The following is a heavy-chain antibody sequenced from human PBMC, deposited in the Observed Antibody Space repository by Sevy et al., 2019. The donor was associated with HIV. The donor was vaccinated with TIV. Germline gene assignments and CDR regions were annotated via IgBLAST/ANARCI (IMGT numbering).Heavy chain of an antibody. V-gene: IGHV1-69*13. J-gene: IGHJ4*02. CDR3: ASEAVAGGGDY. CDR2: TIPIFGTA. Sequence: ASVKVSCKASGGTFSSYAISWVRQAPGQGLEWMGGTIPIFGTANYAQKFQGRVTITADESTSTAYMELSSLRSEDTAVYYCASEAVAGGGDYWGQGTLVTVSS. D-gene: IGHD6-19*01. CDR1: GGTFSSYA.